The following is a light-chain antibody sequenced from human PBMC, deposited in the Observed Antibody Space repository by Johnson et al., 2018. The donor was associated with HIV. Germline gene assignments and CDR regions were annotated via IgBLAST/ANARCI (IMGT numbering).Light chain of an antibody. V-gene: IGLV1-51*02. CDR1: NSNIGNNY. Sequence: QSVLTQPPSVSAAPGQKVTISCSGSNSNIGNNYISWYQQLPGTAPKLLIYENNKRPSGIPDRFSGSKSDTSATLGITGLQPGDEAEYYCGTWDTSLSVYVFGTGTKVTVL. CDR2: ENN. J-gene: IGLJ1*01. CDR3: GTWDTSLSVYV.